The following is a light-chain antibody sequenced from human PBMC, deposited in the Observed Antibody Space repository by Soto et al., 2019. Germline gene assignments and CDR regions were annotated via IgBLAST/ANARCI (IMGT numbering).Light chain of an antibody. CDR1: SSDVGGYKY. V-gene: IGLV2-8*01. CDR2: EVS. CDR3: SSYASRNNWV. Sequence: QSALTQPPSASGSPGQSVTISCTGTSSDVGGYKYVSWYQQHPGKAPKLMIYEVSKRPSGVPDRFSGSKSGNTASLTVSGLQAEDEADYYCSSYASRNNWVFGGGTKLTVL. J-gene: IGLJ3*02.